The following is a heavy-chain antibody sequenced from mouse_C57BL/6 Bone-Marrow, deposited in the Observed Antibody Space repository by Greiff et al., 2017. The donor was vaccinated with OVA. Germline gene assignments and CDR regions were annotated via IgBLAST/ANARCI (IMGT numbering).Heavy chain of an antibody. V-gene: IGHV1-54*01. Sequence: VQLVESGAELVRPGTSVKVSCKASGYAFTNYLIEWVKQRPGQGLEWIGVINPGSGGTNYNEKFKGKATLTADKSSSTAYMQLSSLTSEDAAVYFCARSHYYYGSSEMAYWGQGTLVTVSA. J-gene: IGHJ3*01. CDR2: INPGSGGT. CDR1: GYAFTNYL. CDR3: ARSHYYYGSSEMAY. D-gene: IGHD1-1*01.